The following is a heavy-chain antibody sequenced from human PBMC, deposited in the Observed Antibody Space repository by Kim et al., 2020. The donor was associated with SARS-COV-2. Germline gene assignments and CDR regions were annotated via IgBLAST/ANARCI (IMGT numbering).Heavy chain of an antibody. V-gene: IGHV3-23*01. CDR3: AKDFDWLLPIYYYYGMDV. D-gene: IGHD3-9*01. J-gene: IGHJ6*02. Sequence: KGRFTISRDNSKNTLYLQMNSLRAEDTAVYYCAKDFDWLLPIYYYYGMDVWGQGTTVTVSS.